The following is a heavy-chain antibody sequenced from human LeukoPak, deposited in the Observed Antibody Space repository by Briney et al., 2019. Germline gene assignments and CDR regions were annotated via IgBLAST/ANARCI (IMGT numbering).Heavy chain of an antibody. CDR2: INPSGHTT. J-gene: IGHJ6*03. CDR3: ARDSRIYDILTGYYKGLGYYYYMDV. Sequence: GASVKVSCKASGFTFTSFYMHWVRQAPGQGLEWMRIINPSGHTTDYAQKFQGRVTMTRDTPTSTAYMELRSLRSDDTAVYYCARDSRIYDILTGYYKGLGYYYYMDVWGKGTTVTISS. D-gene: IGHD3-9*01. CDR1: GFTFTSFY. V-gene: IGHV1-46*01.